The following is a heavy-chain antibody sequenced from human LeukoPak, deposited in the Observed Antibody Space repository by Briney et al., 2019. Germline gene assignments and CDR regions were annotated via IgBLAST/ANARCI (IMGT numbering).Heavy chain of an antibody. D-gene: IGHD6-13*01. Sequence: GASVKVSCTASGYIFTSYAMNWVRQAPGQGLEWMGWISAYNGNTNYAQTLQGRVTMTTDTSTSTAYMELRSLRADDTAVYYCARVGAAAGLCPYYYYYCMDVWGKGTTVTVSS. CDR2: ISAYNGNT. CDR1: GYIFTSYA. J-gene: IGHJ6*03. V-gene: IGHV1-18*01. CDR3: ARVGAAAGLCPYYYYYCMDV.